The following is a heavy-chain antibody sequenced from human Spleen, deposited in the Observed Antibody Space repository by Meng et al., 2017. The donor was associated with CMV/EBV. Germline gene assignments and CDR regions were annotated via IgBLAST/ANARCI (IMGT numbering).Heavy chain of an antibody. J-gene: IGHJ3*01. CDR1: GFTFSPYA. CDR2: ISYDGSSQ. CDR3: ARPYYDFWNGYPNGAFDL. Sequence: GESLKISCAASGFTFSPYALHWVRQAPGKGPEWVAVISYDGSSQAYADSVKGRFTITRDNSKSTLYLQVNSLRAEDTAVYYCARPYYDFWNGYPNGAFDLWGQGTRVTVSS. V-gene: IGHV3-30*04. D-gene: IGHD3-3*01.